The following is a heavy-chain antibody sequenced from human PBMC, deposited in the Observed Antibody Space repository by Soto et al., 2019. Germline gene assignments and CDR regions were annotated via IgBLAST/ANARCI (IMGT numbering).Heavy chain of an antibody. CDR3: ARDLVGYCSSTSCYFHYYYYGMDV. CDR2: INPSGGST. V-gene: IGHV1-46*01. D-gene: IGHD2-2*01. CDR1: GYTFTSYY. J-gene: IGHJ6*02. Sequence: ASVKVSCKASGYTFTSYYMHWVRQAPGQGLEWMGIINPSGGSTSYAQKFRGRVTMTRDTSTSTVYMELSSLRSEDTAVYYCARDLVGYCSSTSCYFHYYYYGMDVWGQGTTVTVSS.